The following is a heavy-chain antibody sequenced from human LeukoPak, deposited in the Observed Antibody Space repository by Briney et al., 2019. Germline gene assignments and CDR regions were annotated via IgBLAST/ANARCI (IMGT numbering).Heavy chain of an antibody. V-gene: IGHV4-59*01. CDR3: ARGIVGANAYFGY. J-gene: IGHJ4*02. D-gene: IGHD1-26*01. CDR2: IYYSGST. CDR1: GGSISSYY. Sequence: SETLSLTCTVSGGSISSYYWSWIRQPPGKGLEWIGYIYYSGSTNYNPSLKSRVTISVDTSKNQFSLKLSSVTAADTAVYYCARGIVGANAYFGYWGQGTLVTVSS.